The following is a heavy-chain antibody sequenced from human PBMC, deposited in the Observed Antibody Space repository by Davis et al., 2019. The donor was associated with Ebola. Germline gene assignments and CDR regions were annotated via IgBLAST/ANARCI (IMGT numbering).Heavy chain of an antibody. CDR1: GFIVSDKY. CDR3: TQHVSGDFWYFDL. Sequence: GESLKISCAASGFIVSDKYMSWVRQAPGKGLEWVSVIYRDGRTYYADSVKGRFTISRDNSKNTLYLQMNSLRAEDTAVYYSTQHVSGDFWYFDLWGRGTLVTVSS. CDR2: IYRDGRT. V-gene: IGHV3-53*01. J-gene: IGHJ2*01. D-gene: IGHD4-17*01.